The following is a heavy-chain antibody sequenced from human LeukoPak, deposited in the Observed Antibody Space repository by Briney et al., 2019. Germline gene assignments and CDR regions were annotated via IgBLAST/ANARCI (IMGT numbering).Heavy chain of an antibody. CDR3: AGEWRGSGDY. CDR2: ISSSSIAI. CDR1: GFTFSSYG. J-gene: IGHJ4*02. Sequence: GGSLRLSCAASGFTFSSYGMSWVRQAPGKGLEWISYISSSSIAIYYADSVKGRFTISRDNAKKSLYLQMNSLRVEDTAVYYCAGEWRGSGDYWGQGTLVTVSS. V-gene: IGHV3-48*01. D-gene: IGHD3-10*01.